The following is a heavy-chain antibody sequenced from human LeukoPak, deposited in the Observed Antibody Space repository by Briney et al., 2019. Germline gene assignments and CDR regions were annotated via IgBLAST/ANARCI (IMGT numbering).Heavy chain of an antibody. CDR2: IYYSGST. D-gene: IGHD2-15*01. Sequence: SETLSLTCTVSGGSISSYYWSWIRQPPGKGLEWIGYIYYSGSTNYNPSLKSRVTISVDTSKNQFSLKLSSVTAADTAVYYCARPTSRWAFDIWGQGTMVTVSS. J-gene: IGHJ3*02. CDR1: GGSISSYY. V-gene: IGHV4-59*08. CDR3: ARPTSRWAFDI.